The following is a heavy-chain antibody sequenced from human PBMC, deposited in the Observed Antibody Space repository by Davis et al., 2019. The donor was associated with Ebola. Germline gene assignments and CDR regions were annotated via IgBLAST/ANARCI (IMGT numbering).Heavy chain of an antibody. Sequence: SETLSLTCAVYGGSFSGYYWSWIRQPPGKGLEWIGEINHSGSTNYNPSLKSRVTISVDTSKNQFSLKLSSVTAADTAVYYCARLRFLEWPPPTYYYYGMDVWGQGTTVTVSS. CDR1: GGSFSGYY. CDR3: ARLRFLEWPPPTYYYYGMDV. J-gene: IGHJ6*02. D-gene: IGHD3-3*01. V-gene: IGHV4-34*01. CDR2: INHSGST.